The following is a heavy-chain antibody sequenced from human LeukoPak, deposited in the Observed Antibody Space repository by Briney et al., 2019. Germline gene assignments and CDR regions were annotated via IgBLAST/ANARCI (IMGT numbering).Heavy chain of an antibody. CDR2: ISYDGSNK. J-gene: IGHJ4*02. D-gene: IGHD6-19*01. CDR1: GFTFSSYG. CDR3: AKQKGRAVAAYDY. Sequence: GGSLRLSCAASGFTFSSYGMHWVRQAPGKGLEWVAVISYDGSNKYYADSVKGRFTISRDNSKNTLYLQMNSLRAEDTAVYCCAKQKGRAVAAYDYWGQGTLVTVSS. V-gene: IGHV3-30*18.